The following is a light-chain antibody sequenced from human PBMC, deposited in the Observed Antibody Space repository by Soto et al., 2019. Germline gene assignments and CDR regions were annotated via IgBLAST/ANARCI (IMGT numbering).Light chain of an antibody. CDR3: NSYTSTNTDV. CDR1: SSDVGVYNY. CDR2: EVS. Sequence: QSALTQPASVSGSPGQSITISCTGTSSDVGVYNYVSWYQQHPAKAPKLMIFEVSNRPSGVSHRFSGSKSGNTASLTISGLQAEDEADYYCNSYTSTNTDVFGTGTKVTVL. V-gene: IGLV2-14*01. J-gene: IGLJ1*01.